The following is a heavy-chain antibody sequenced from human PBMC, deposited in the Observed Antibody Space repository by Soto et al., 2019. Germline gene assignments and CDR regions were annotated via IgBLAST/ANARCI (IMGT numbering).Heavy chain of an antibody. V-gene: IGHV3-23*01. D-gene: IGHD3-3*01. CDR3: ARWSYLDY. CDR2: ISGSDGKT. Sequence: LRLSCAASGFSFGSYALRWVRQAPGKGLGWVSTISGSDGKTFYADSVKGRFSISRHTSQSTLYLQRTSLRADDTAMYYCARWSYLDYWGQGTRVTVSS. J-gene: IGHJ4*02. CDR1: GFSFGSYA.